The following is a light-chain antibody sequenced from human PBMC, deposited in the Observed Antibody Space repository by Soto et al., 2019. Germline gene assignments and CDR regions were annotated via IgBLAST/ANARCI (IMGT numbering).Light chain of an antibody. Sequence: DIQMTQSPSTLSASVGDRVTITCRASQSISSWLAWYQQKPGKAPKLLIYDASSLESGVPSRFSGSGSGTEFTRTISSLQPDDFATYYCQQYNSYSRDTFGQGTKLEIK. V-gene: IGKV1-5*01. CDR1: QSISSW. CDR2: DAS. J-gene: IGKJ2*01. CDR3: QQYNSYSRDT.